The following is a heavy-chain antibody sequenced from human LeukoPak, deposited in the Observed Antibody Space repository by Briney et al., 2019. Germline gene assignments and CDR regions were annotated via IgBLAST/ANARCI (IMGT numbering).Heavy chain of an antibody. CDR1: GYIFSNHG. Sequence: ASVKVSCKASGYIFSNHGISWVRQAPGEGLEWMGWITTYKGNIAYAQKFQGRVTITRDTSASTAYMELSSLRSEDTAVYYCAREPMIVVAFDIWGQGTMVTVSS. J-gene: IGHJ3*02. D-gene: IGHD3-22*01. V-gene: IGHV1-18*01. CDR2: ITTYKGNI. CDR3: AREPMIVVAFDI.